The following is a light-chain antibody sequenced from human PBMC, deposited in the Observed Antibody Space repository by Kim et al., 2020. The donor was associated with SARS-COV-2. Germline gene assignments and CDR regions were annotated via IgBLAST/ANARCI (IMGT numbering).Light chain of an antibody. V-gene: IGKV1-6*01. CDR1: QGIRND. CDR3: LQDYIYPLT. J-gene: IGKJ4*01. CDR2: AAS. Sequence: AIQMTQSPSSLSASVGDRVTITCRASQGIRNDVGWYQQKPGKAPKLLIYAASSLQSGVPSRFSGKGSGTDFTLTNSSLQPEDFATYYCLQDYIYPLTFGGGTKVDIK.